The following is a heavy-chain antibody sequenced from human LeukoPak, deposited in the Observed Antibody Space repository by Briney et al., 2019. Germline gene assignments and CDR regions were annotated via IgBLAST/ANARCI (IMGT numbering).Heavy chain of an antibody. CDR2: ISYDGSNK. CDR3: ARGLYPTYYYDSSGYYS. Sequence: GRSLRLSCAASGFTFSSYAMHRVRQAPGKGLEWVAVISYDGSNKYYADSVKGRFTISRDNSKNTLYLQMNSLRAEDTAVYYCARGLYPTYYYDSSGYYSWGQGTLVTVSS. CDR1: GFTFSSYA. J-gene: IGHJ4*02. V-gene: IGHV3-30*01. D-gene: IGHD3-22*01.